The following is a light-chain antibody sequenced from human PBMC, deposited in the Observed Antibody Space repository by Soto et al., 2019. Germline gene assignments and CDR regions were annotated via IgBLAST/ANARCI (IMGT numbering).Light chain of an antibody. Sequence: IFLTQSPVTLSLSPGERATLSCGASQSVSSNLAWYQQKPGQAPRLLFYGASTRATGIPARLSGSGSGTDFTLTISRPEPEDFAVYYCQQYGSSRTFGQGTKVDIK. V-gene: IGKV3-20*01. CDR1: QSVSSN. CDR2: GAS. CDR3: QQYGSSRT. J-gene: IGKJ1*01.